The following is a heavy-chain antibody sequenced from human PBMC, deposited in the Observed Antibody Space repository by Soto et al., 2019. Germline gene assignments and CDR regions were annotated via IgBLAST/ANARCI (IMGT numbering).Heavy chain of an antibody. CDR1: GGTFSSYA. CDR3: ARDIADTAMVTSFYY. V-gene: IGHV1-69*12. D-gene: IGHD5-18*01. Sequence: QVQLVQSGAEVKKPGSSVKVSCKASGGTFSSYAISWVRQAPVQGLEWMGGIIPIFGTANYAQKFQGRITITADESTSTAYMELSSLRSEDTAVYYCARDIADTAMVTSFYYWGQGTLVTVSS. J-gene: IGHJ4*02. CDR2: IIPIFGTA.